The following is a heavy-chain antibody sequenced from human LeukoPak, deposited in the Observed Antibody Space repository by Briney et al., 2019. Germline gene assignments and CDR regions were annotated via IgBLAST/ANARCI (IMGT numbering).Heavy chain of an antibody. Sequence: SETLSLTCTVSVGSISSYYWSWIRQPPGRGGKGVGYIYTSGSTNYIHSLKSRVTISVDASKNQASLQLSSVTAADTAVYYCARHAGYSYGIDYWGQGTLVTVSS. CDR3: ARHAGYSYGIDY. D-gene: IGHD5-18*01. J-gene: IGHJ4*02. V-gene: IGHV4-4*09. CDR1: VGSISSYY. CDR2: IYTSGST.